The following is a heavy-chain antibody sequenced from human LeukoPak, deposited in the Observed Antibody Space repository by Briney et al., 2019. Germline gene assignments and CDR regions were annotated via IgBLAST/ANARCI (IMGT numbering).Heavy chain of an antibody. V-gene: IGHV3-21*01. CDR1: GFTFSSYS. CDR3: AREGNYYDSSGYYSGALDI. CDR2: TNSSSSYI. D-gene: IGHD3-22*01. Sequence: GGSLRLSCAASGFTFSSYSMNWVRQARGKGLEWVASTNSSSSYIYYADPVKGRFTISRDNAKNTLYLQINSLRAEDTAVYYCAREGNYYDSSGYYSGALDIWGQGTMVTVSS. J-gene: IGHJ3*02.